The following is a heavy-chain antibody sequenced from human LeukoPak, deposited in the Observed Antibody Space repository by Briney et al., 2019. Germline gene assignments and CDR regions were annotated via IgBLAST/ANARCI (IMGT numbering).Heavy chain of an antibody. D-gene: IGHD6-19*01. CDR1: GFTFRSYW. CDR3: ARHSSGQPFDY. J-gene: IGHJ4*02. V-gene: IGHV3-7*03. CDR2: IKKDGSEK. Sequence: GGSLRLSCAPSGFTFRSYWMNWVRQATGNAMEWVAYIKKDGSEKYYVDSVRGRFTISRDNAKNSLYLQMNSLRAEDTAVYYCARHSSGQPFDYWGQGTLVTVSS.